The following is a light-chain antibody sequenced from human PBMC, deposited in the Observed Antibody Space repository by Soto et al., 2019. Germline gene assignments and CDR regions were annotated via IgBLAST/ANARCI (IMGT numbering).Light chain of an antibody. CDR3: CSYAGSTNWV. V-gene: IGLV2-23*01. J-gene: IGLJ3*02. CDR1: SSDVGSYNL. Sequence: QSALTQPASVSGSPGQSITISCTGTSSDVGSYNLVSWYQQHPGKAPKLMIYEGSKRPSGVSNRFSGSKSGNTASLTISGLQAEDEAAYYCCSYAGSTNWVFGGGTQLTVL. CDR2: EGS.